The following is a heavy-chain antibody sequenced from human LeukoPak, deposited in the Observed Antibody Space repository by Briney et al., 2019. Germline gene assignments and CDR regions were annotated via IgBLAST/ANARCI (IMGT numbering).Heavy chain of an antibody. V-gene: IGHV4-61*05. CDR2: IYYSGST. D-gene: IGHD5-12*01. J-gene: IGHJ4*02. CDR3: ARVSGYDFD. Sequence: SETLSLTCTVSGVSISSSYSYWGWIRQPPGMGLEWIGYIYYSGSTNYNPSLKSRVTISVDTSKNQFSLKLRSVTAADTAVYYCARVSGYDFDWGQGTLVTVSS. CDR1: GVSISSSYSY.